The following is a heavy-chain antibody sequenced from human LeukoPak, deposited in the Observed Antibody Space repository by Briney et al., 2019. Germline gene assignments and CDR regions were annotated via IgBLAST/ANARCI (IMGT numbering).Heavy chain of an antibody. D-gene: IGHD1-1*01. Sequence: GASVKVSCKASGYTFTSYGISWVRQAPGQGLEWMGWISAYNDNTNYAQKFQGRVTMTEDTSTDTAYMELSSLRSEDTAVYYCATASHTTGTTTDYFDYWGQGTLVTVSS. CDR2: ISAYNDNT. V-gene: IGHV1-18*01. CDR3: ATASHTTGTTTDYFDY. CDR1: GYTFTSYG. J-gene: IGHJ4*02.